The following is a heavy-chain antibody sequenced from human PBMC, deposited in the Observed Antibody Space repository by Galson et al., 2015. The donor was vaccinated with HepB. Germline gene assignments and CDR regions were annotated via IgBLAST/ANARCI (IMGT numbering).Heavy chain of an antibody. CDR2: IYYSGST. J-gene: IGHJ4*02. V-gene: IGHV4-59*08. CDR3: ARRGWYYFDF. D-gene: IGHD2-15*01. CDR1: GGSISSYY. Sequence: ETLSLTCTVSGGSISSYYWSWIRQPPGKGLECIGYIYYSGSTNYNPSLKSRVTISVDTSKSQFSLKLSSVTAAVTAVYYCARRGWYYFDFWGQGTLVTVSS.